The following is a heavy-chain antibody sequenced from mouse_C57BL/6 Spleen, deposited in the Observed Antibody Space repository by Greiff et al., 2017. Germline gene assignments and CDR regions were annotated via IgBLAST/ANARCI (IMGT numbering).Heavy chain of an antibody. V-gene: IGHV2-2*01. J-gene: IGHJ4*01. D-gene: IGHD1-1*01. CDR2: IWSGGST. Sequence: QVQLQQSGPGLVQPSQSLSITCTVSGFSLTSYGVHWVRQSPGKGLEWLGVIWSGGSTDYNAAFISRLSISKDNSKSQVFFKMNSLQADDTAIYYCARMDYYGSSNYYAMDYWGQGTSVTVSS. CDR3: ARMDYYGSSNYYAMDY. CDR1: GFSLTSYG.